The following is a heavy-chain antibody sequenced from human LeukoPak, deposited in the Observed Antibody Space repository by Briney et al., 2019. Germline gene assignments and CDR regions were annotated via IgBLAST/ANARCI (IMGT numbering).Heavy chain of an antibody. D-gene: IGHD5-18*01. J-gene: IGHJ3*02. CDR3: AKDRGYSYGPDAFDI. Sequence: GGTLRLSCAVSGFTFSSYGMSWVRQAPGKGLEWVSAISGSGGSTYYADSVKGRFTISRDNSKNTLYLQMNSLRAEDTAVYYCAKDRGYSYGPDAFDIWGQGTMVTVSS. V-gene: IGHV3-23*01. CDR2: ISGSGGST. CDR1: GFTFSSYG.